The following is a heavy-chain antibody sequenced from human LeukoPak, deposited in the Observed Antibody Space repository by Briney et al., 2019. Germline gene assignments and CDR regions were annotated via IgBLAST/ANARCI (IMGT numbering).Heavy chain of an antibody. V-gene: IGHV3-23*01. CDR2: ISGSGGST. CDR3: AKGDGYSYEKYGMDV. CDR1: GFTFSSYA. D-gene: IGHD5-18*01. Sequence: GGSLRLSCAVSGFTFSSYAMSWVRQAPGKGLEWVSAISGSGGSTYYADSVKGRFTISRDNSKNTLYLQMNSLRAENTAVYYCAKGDGYSYEKYGMDVWGQGTTVTVSS. J-gene: IGHJ6*02.